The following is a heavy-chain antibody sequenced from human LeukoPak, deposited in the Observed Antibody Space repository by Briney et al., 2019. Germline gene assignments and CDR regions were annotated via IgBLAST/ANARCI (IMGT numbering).Heavy chain of an antibody. J-gene: IGHJ4*02. Sequence: GGSLRLSCAASGFTFSNAWMSWVRQAPGKGLEWVSAISGSGGSTYYADSVKGRFTISRDNSKNTLYVQMNSLRAEDTAVYYCAKRALHYDFWSGSQRESYYFDYWGQGTLVTVSS. D-gene: IGHD3-3*01. CDR2: ISGSGGST. V-gene: IGHV3-23*01. CDR1: GFTFSNAW. CDR3: AKRALHYDFWSGSQRESYYFDY.